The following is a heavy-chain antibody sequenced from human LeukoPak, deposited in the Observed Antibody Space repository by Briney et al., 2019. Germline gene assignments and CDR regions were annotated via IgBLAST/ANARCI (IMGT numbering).Heavy chain of an antibody. CDR1: GFTFSSYS. V-gene: IGHV3-21*01. CDR3: ASGWELEYYFDI. D-gene: IGHD1-26*01. CDR2: ISSSSSYI. Sequence: GGSLRLSCAASGFTFSSYSMNWVRQAPGKGLEWVSSISSSSSYIYYADSVKGRFTISRNNAKNSLYLQMNSLRAEDTAVYYCASGWELEYYFDIWGPGTLFTVSS. J-gene: IGHJ4*02.